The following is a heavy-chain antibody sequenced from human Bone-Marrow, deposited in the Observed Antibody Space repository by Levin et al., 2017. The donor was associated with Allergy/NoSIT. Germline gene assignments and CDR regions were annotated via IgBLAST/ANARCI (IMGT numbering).Heavy chain of an antibody. CDR3: ARERSITIFGVVPTKTFDY. CDR2: NNPNSGDT. Sequence: ASVKVSCKASGYTFTGYYLHWVRQAPGQGLEWMGWNNPNSGDTNSAQKFQGRVTMTRDTSITTAYMELSRLTSDDTAVYYCARERSITIFGVVPTKTFDYWGQGTLVTVSS. D-gene: IGHD3-3*01. J-gene: IGHJ4*02. V-gene: IGHV1-2*02. CDR1: GYTFTGYY.